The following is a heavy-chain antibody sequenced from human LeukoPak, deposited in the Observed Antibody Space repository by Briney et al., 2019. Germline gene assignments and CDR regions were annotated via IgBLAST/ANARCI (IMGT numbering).Heavy chain of an antibody. D-gene: IGHD3-10*01. Sequence: ASVQVSCKASGYTFTSYYMHWVRQAPGQGFEWMGIINPSGGSTSYAQKFQGRVTMTRDMSTSTVYMELSSLRSEDTAVYYCARDYYYGSGSYSAYYYMDVWGKGTTVTVSS. J-gene: IGHJ6*03. CDR3: ARDYYYGSGSYSAYYYMDV. CDR1: GYTFTSYY. V-gene: IGHV1-46*01. CDR2: INPSGGST.